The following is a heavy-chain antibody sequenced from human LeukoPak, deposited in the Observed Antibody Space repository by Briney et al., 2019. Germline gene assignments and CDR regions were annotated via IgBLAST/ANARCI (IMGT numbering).Heavy chain of an antibody. CDR1: GGTFSSYA. D-gene: IGHD6-6*01. J-gene: IGHJ6*02. V-gene: IGHV1-69*04. CDR2: IIPILGIA. CDR3: AEDRYSSSSPLYYYYGMDV. Sequence: HWASVKVSCKASGGTFSSYAISWVRQAPGQGLEWMGRIIPILGIANYAQKFQGRVTITADKSTSTAYMELSSLRSEDTAVYYCAEDRYSSSSPLYYYYGMDVWGQGTTVTVSS.